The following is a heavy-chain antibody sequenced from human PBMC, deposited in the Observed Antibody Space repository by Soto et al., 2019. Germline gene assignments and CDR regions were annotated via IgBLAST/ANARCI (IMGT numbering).Heavy chain of an antibody. J-gene: IGHJ4*02. D-gene: IGHD2-2*01. CDR3: ARARLDTPALDY. Sequence: QVQLVESGGGVVQPGRSLRLSCAASGFTFSSYAMHWVRQAPGKGLEWVAVISYDGSNKYYADSVKGRFTISRDTSKNTRYLQMNSLRAEDTAVYYCARARLDTPALDYWGQGTLVTVSS. CDR2: ISYDGSNK. V-gene: IGHV3-30-3*01. CDR1: GFTFSSYA.